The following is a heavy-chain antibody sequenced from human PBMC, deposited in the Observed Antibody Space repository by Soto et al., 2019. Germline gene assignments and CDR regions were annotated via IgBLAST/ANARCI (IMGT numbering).Heavy chain of an antibody. V-gene: IGHV3-30-3*01. D-gene: IGHD1-26*01. CDR1: GFTFISYA. J-gene: IGHJ4*02. CDR3: ARDSSRRSFWSPGVGY. Sequence: GSLRLSCAASGFTFISYAMRWFRHSAFKGLEWVAVISYDGSNKYYADSVKGRFTISRDNSKNTLYLQMNSLRAEDTAVYYCARDSSRRSFWSPGVGYWGQGALVTVSS. CDR2: ISYDGSNK.